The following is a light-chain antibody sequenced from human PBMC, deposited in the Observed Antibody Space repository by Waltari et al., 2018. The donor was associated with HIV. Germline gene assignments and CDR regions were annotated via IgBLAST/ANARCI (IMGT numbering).Light chain of an antibody. CDR2: KDS. Sequence: SYELTQPPSVSVSPGQTARITCSGDALPKQYAYWYQQKPGQAPVLVIYKDSERPSGSPERFSGSSSGTTGTLTISGVQAEDEADYYCQSADTSGTHVVFGGGTKLTVL. V-gene: IGLV3-25*03. J-gene: IGLJ2*01. CDR3: QSADTSGTHVV. CDR1: ALPKQY.